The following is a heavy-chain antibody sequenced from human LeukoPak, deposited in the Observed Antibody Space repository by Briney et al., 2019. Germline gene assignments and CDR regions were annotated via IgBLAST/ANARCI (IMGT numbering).Heavy chain of an antibody. J-gene: IGHJ4*02. CDR3: AKAYQLLSPPDY. CDR2: ISWNSGSI. CDR1: GFTFDDYA. V-gene: IGHV3-9*01. Sequence: GGSLRLSCAASGFTFDDYAMHWVRQAPGKGLEWVSGISWNSGSIGYADSVKGRFTISRDNAKNSLYLQVNSLRAEDTALYYCAKAYQLLSPPDYWGQGTLVTVSS. D-gene: IGHD2-2*01.